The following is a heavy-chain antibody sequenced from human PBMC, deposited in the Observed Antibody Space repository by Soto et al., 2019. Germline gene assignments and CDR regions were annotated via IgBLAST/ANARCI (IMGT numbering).Heavy chain of an antibody. D-gene: IGHD5-18*01. V-gene: IGHV1-18*01. J-gene: IGHJ6*02. Sequence: ASVKVSCKASGYTFTSYGISWVRQAPGQGLEWMGWISAYNGNTNYAQKLQGRVTMTTDTSTSTAYMELRSLRSDDTAVYYCARDESQVTYYGMDVWGQGTTVTVSS. CDR1: GYTFTSYG. CDR3: ARDESQVTYYGMDV. CDR2: ISAYNGNT.